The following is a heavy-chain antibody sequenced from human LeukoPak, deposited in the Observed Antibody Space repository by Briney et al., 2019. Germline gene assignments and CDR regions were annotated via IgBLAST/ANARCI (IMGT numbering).Heavy chain of an antibody. CDR3: ARDQGSLTRSWYTGY. V-gene: IGHV1-2*06. CDR1: GYTFTGYH. D-gene: IGHD6-13*01. J-gene: IGHJ4*02. CDR2: INPYSGDT. Sequence: ASVQVSCKASGYTFTGYHIQWVRQAAGQGLEWMGRINPYSGDTNFAQKFQCRVTMTRDTSITTAYMDLSSLTPDDTAVYFCARDQGSLTRSWYTGYWGQGTQVTVS.